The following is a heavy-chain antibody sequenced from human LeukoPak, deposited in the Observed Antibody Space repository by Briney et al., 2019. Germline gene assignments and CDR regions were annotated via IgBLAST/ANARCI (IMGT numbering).Heavy chain of an antibody. V-gene: IGHV3-23*01. Sequence: PGGSLRLSCAASEFTFRSYGMSWVRQAPGKGLEWVSVISDSGGRTYYADSVKGRFTISRDNSKDTLYLQMNSLRAEDTAVYYCAKGGAVSSKSITLIRGTRRYYYYMDVWGKGTSVTVSS. CDR1: EFTFRSYG. CDR3: AKGGAVSSKSITLIRGTRRYYYYMDV. J-gene: IGHJ6*03. CDR2: ISDSGGRT. D-gene: IGHD3-10*01.